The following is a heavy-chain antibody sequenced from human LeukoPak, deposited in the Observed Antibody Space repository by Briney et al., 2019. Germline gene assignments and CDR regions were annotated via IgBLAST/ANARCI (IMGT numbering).Heavy chain of an antibody. J-gene: IGHJ4*02. V-gene: IGHV4-34*01. CDR2: INHSGST. Sequence: SETLSLTCAVYGGSFSGYYWSWLRQPPGKGLEWIGEINHSGSTNYNPSLKSRVTISVDTSKNQFSLKLSSVTAADTAVYYCARGRKNTIFGVVTPFDYWGQGTLVTVSS. D-gene: IGHD3-3*01. CDR1: GGSFSGYY. CDR3: ARGRKNTIFGVVTPFDY.